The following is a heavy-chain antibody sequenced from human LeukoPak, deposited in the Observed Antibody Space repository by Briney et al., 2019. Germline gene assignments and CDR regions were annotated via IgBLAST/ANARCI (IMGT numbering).Heavy chain of an antibody. J-gene: IGHJ6*02. D-gene: IGHD6-13*01. CDR2: INHSGST. CDR1: GGSFSGYY. Sequence: PSETLSLTCAVYGGSFSGYYWSWIRQPPGKGLEWIGEINHSGSTNYNPSLKSRVTISVDTSKNQFSLKLSSVTAADTAVYYCARVYSTTPDCYYYGMDVWGQGTTVTVSS. CDR3: ARVYSTTPDCYYYGMDV. V-gene: IGHV4-34*01.